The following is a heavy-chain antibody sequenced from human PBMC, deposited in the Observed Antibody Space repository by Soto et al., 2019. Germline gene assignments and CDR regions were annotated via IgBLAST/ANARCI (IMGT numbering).Heavy chain of an antibody. CDR1: GGSFSGYY. CDR3: ARARKDIAVVPAAMDV. D-gene: IGHD2-2*01. CDR2: INHSGST. J-gene: IGHJ6*02. Sequence: QVQLQQWGAGLLKPSETLSLTCAVYGGSFSGYYWSWIRQPPGKGLEWIGEINHSGSTNYNPSLKSRVTISVDTSKNQFSLKLSSVTAADTAVYYCARARKDIAVVPAAMDVWGQGTTVTVSS. V-gene: IGHV4-34*01.